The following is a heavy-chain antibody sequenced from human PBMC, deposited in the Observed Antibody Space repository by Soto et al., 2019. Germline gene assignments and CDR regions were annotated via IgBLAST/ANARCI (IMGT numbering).Heavy chain of an antibody. V-gene: IGHV2-70*12. CDR2: IDWDDDK. J-gene: IGHJ4*02. CDR1: GFSLSTSGMC. Sequence: SGPTLVNPTQTLTLTCTFSGFSLSTSGMCVSWIRQPPGKALEWLARIDWDDDKYYSTSLKTRLTISKDTSKNQVVLTMTNMDPVDTATYYCAHRRGYSYGFDYWGQGTLVTVSS. D-gene: IGHD5-18*01. CDR3: AHRRGYSYGFDY.